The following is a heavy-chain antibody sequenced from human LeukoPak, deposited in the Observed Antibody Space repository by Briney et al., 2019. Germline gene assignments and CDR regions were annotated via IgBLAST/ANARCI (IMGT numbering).Heavy chain of an antibody. D-gene: IGHD4-17*01. Sequence: GGSLRLSCAASGFTFSSYAMHWVRQAPGKGLEWVAVISYDGSNKYYADSVKGRFTISRDNSKNTLYLQMNSLRAEDTAVYYCARVQTTINYFDYWGQRTLVTVSS. CDR2: ISYDGSNK. CDR1: GFTFSSYA. J-gene: IGHJ4*02. CDR3: ARVQTTINYFDY. V-gene: IGHV3-30-3*01.